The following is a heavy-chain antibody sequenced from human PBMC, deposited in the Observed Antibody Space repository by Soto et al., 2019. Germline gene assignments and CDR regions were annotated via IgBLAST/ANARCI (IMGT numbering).Heavy chain of an antibody. V-gene: IGHV1-46*01. CDR2: INPSGGST. CDR3: ARDGRFWSGIYYYYGMDV. J-gene: IGHJ6*02. CDR1: GYTFTSYY. Sequence: SVKVSCKASGYTFTSYYMHLVRQAPGQGLEWIGIINPSGGSTSYAQKFQGRVTMTRDTSTSTVYMELSSLRSEDTAVYYCARDGRFWSGIYYYYGMDVWGQGTTGTVSS. D-gene: IGHD3-3*01.